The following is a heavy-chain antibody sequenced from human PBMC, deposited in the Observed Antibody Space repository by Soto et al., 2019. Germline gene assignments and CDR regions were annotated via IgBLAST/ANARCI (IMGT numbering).Heavy chain of an antibody. J-gene: IGHJ4*02. D-gene: IGHD3-9*01. V-gene: IGHV1-69*02. Sequence: ASVKVSCKASGGTFSSYTISWVRQAPGQGLEWMGRIIPILGIANYAQKFQGRVTITADKSTSTAYMELSSLRSEDTAVYYCARGSSDWFPYFDYWAQGTLVTVS. CDR2: IIPILGIA. CDR1: GGTFSSYT. CDR3: ARGSSDWFPYFDY.